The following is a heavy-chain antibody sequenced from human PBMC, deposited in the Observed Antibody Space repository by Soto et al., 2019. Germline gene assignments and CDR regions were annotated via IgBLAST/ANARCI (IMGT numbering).Heavy chain of an antibody. CDR1: GGSISSGGYY. Sequence: QVQLQESGPGLVKPSQTLSLTCTVSGGSISSGGYYWSWIRQHPGKGLEWIGYIYYSGSTYYNPSLKSRFTISVDTSKNQFSLKLSSVTAADTAVYYCARDPYYYDSSGYDNAFDIWGQGTMVTVSS. CDR3: ARDPYYYDSSGYDNAFDI. CDR2: IYYSGST. D-gene: IGHD3-22*01. J-gene: IGHJ3*02. V-gene: IGHV4-31*03.